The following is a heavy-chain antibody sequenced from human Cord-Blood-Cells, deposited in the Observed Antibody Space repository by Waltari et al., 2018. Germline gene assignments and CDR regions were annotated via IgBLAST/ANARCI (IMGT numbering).Heavy chain of an antibody. V-gene: IGHV1-69*01. D-gene: IGHD6-13*01. CDR2: IIPIFGTA. CDR3: ARASVPVYSSSWYYYYGMDV. Sequence: PGQGLEWMGGIIPIFGTANYAQKFQGRVTITADESTSTAYMELSSLGSEDTAVYYCARASVPVYSSSWYYYYGMDVWGQGTTVTVSS. J-gene: IGHJ6*02.